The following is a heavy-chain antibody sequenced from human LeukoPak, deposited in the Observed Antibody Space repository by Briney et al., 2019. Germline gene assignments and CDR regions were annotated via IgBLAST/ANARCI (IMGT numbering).Heavy chain of an antibody. V-gene: IGHV3-23*01. CDR2: ISGSGGST. J-gene: IGHJ4*02. CDR3: AKDSPRVATDGGYYFDY. Sequence: GGSLRLSCAASGFTFSSYAMSWVRQAPGKGLEWVSAISGSGGSTYYADSVKGRFTISRDNSKNTQYLQMNSLRAEDTAVYYCAKDSPRVATDGGYYFDYWGQGTLVTVSS. CDR1: GFTFSSYA. D-gene: IGHD5-12*01.